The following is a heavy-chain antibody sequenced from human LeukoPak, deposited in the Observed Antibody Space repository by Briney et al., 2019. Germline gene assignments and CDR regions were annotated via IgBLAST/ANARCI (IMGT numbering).Heavy chain of an antibody. V-gene: IGHV3-30*02. Sequence: RGPLRLSCAASGLTFNSYGMHWVRQAPGKGLEWVAFIRYDGSNKLYADSVEGRFTISRDNSKNTLYLQMNSLRAEDTAVYYCAKDSGSYYLENWGQGTLVTVSS. D-gene: IGHD1-26*01. CDR2: IRYDGSNK. J-gene: IGHJ4*02. CDR1: GLTFNSYG. CDR3: AKDSGSYYLEN.